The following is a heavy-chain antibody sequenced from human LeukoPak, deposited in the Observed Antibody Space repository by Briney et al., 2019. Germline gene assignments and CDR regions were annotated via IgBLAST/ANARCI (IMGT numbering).Heavy chain of an antibody. D-gene: IGHD3-16*01. CDR3: ARDQATSGGGLDS. V-gene: IGHV3-23*01. J-gene: IGHJ4*02. Sequence: PGGSLRLSCAASGFTFSSYAMTWVRQAPGKGLEWISAINGGAYSTSYADSVKGRFTISRDNSKNTLYLQMDSLRVEDTAVYHCARDQATSGGGLDSWGQGTLVTVSS. CDR2: INGGAYST. CDR1: GFTFSSYA.